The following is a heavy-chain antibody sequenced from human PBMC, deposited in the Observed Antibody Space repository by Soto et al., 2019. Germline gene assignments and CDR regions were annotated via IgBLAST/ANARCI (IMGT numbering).Heavy chain of an antibody. CDR3: ARVWTTVTNWFDP. D-gene: IGHD4-17*01. CDR1: GGSINSSNW. CDR2: IYHSGST. Sequence: QVQLQESGPGLVKPSGTLSLTCAVSGGSINSSNWWSWVRQPPGKGLEWIGDIYHSGSTNYNPSLKRRVTISVDKDKNHFSLKLSSVTAADTAVYYCARVWTTVTNWFDPWGQGTLVTVSS. J-gene: IGHJ5*01. V-gene: IGHV4-4*02.